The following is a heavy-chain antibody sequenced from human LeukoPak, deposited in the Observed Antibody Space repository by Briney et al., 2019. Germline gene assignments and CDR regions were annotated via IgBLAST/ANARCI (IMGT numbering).Heavy chain of an antibody. Sequence: GGSLRLSCAASGFTFSSYVMHWVRQAPGKGLEWVAIISYDGSNEYYADSVKGRFTISRDNSKNTLYLQMNSLRAEDMALYYCAKGGGGRLIYYYYMDVWGKGTTVTVSS. J-gene: IGHJ6*03. D-gene: IGHD3-16*01. CDR3: AKGGGGRLIYYYYMDV. V-gene: IGHV3-30*04. CDR2: ISYDGSNE. CDR1: GFTFSSYV.